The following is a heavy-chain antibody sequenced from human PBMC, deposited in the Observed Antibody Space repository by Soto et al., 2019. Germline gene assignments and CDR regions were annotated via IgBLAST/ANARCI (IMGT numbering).Heavy chain of an antibody. CDR3: AILLTRPIMGPARHY. CDR2: IIPIFGTA. J-gene: IGHJ4*02. V-gene: IGHV1-69*13. Sequence: ASVKVSCKASGGTFSSYAISWVRQAPGQGLEWMGGIIPIFGTANYAQKFQGRVTITADESTSTAYMELSSLRSEDTAVYYCAILLTRPIMGPARHYWGQGTLVTVSS. CDR1: GGTFSSYA. D-gene: IGHD2-8*01.